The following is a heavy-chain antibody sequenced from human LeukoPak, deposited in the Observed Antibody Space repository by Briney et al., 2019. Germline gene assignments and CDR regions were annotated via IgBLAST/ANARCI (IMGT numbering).Heavy chain of an antibody. J-gene: IGHJ5*02. CDR2: IIPSFGTA. Sequence: SVKVSCKASGCTFSSYAINWVRQAPGQGLEWMGRIIPSFGTANYAQKFQGSFTITADESTSTAYMELSSLRSEDTAVYYCARYCSGVSCYRYNCFDPWGQGTLVTVSS. CDR3: ARYCSGVSCYRYNCFDP. V-gene: IGHV1-69*13. D-gene: IGHD2-15*01. CDR1: GCTFSSYA.